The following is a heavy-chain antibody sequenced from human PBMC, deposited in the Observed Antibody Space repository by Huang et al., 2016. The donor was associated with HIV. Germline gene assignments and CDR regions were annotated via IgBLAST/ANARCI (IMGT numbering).Heavy chain of an antibody. Sequence: QVQLVQSGAEVKKPGASVEVSCKASGYTFSGYYMHWVRQAPGQGLEWMVWINPNNGGTNYAQNLQGRVTRTRDTTTSTAYMELSRLRSDDTAIYYCARVTDSSGWYYFDYWGQGTLVTVSS. CDR2: INPNNGGT. CDR3: ARVTDSSGWYYFDY. CDR1: GYTFSGYY. D-gene: IGHD6-19*01. J-gene: IGHJ4*02. V-gene: IGHV1-2*02.